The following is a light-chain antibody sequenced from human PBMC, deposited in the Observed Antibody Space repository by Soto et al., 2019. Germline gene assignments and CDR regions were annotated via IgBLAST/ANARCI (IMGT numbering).Light chain of an antibody. Sequence: DIQMTQSPSSLSASVGDRVTITCRASQSVSSYLNWYQQKPGKAPKLLIYAASSLQSGVPSRFSGSGSGTDFTLTISSLQPEDFATHYCQQSYSTPRTFGQGTKVDIK. V-gene: IGKV1-39*01. J-gene: IGKJ1*01. CDR3: QQSYSTPRT. CDR1: QSVSSY. CDR2: AAS.